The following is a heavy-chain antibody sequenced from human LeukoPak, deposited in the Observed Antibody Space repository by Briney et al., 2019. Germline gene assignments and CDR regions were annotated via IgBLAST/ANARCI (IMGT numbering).Heavy chain of an antibody. CDR1: GFTFSSYA. Sequence: GGSLRLSCAASGFTFSSYAMHWVRQAPGKGLEYVSAISSNGGSTYYANSVKGRFTISRDNSKNTLYLQMGSLRAEDMAVYYCARGVDTAMVHRYYYYGMDVWGQGTTVTVSS. V-gene: IGHV3-64*01. J-gene: IGHJ6*02. CDR2: ISSNGGST. CDR3: ARGVDTAMVHRYYYYGMDV. D-gene: IGHD5-18*01.